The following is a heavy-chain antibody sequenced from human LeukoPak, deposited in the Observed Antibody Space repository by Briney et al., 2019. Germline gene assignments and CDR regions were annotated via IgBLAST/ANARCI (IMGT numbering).Heavy chain of an antibody. J-gene: IGHJ5*02. CDR1: GGSISSRSYY. CDR2: IYYSGST. V-gene: IGHV4-39*07. D-gene: IGHD2-15*01. CDR3: ASERYCSGGSCYPNWFDP. Sequence: PSETLSLTCSVSGGSISSRSYYWGWIRQPPGKGLEWIGSIYYSGSTYYNPSVKSRVTISLDTSKNQFSLKLSSVTAADTAVYYCASERYCSGGSCYPNWFDPWGQGTLVTVSS.